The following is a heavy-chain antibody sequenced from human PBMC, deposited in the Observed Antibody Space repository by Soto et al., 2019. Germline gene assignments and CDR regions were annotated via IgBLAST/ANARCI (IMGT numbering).Heavy chain of an antibody. CDR2: INHSGST. Sequence: QVQLQQWGAGLLKPSETLSLTCAVYGGSFSGYYWSWIRQPPGKGLEWIGEINHSGSTNYNPSLKSRVTISVDTSKNQFSLKLSSVTAADTAVYYCARGRSAYNFWSGYDYYFDYWGQGTLVTVYS. D-gene: IGHD3-3*01. CDR3: ARGRSAYNFWSGYDYYFDY. V-gene: IGHV4-34*01. CDR1: GGSFSGYY. J-gene: IGHJ4*02.